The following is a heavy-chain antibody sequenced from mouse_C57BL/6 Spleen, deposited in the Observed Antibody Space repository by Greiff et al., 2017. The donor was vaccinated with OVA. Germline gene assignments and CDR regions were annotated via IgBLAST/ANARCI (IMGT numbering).Heavy chain of an antibody. CDR1: GYTFTDYN. J-gene: IGHJ1*03. D-gene: IGHD1-1*01. Sequence: EVQLQESGPELVKPGASVKIPCKASGYTFTDYNMDWVKQSHGKSLEWIGDINPNNGGTIYNQKFKGKATLNVDKSSSTAFMELRSLTSEDTAVYYCARGKSYYYGSHWYFDVGGTGTTVTVSS. CDR2: INPNNGGT. CDR3: ARGKSYYYGSHWYFDV. V-gene: IGHV1-18*01.